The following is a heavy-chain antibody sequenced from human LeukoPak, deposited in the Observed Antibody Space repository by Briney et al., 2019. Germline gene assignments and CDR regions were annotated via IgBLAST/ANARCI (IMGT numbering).Heavy chain of an antibody. CDR1: GFTFRLFS. CDR2: ISGSSSLI. CDR3: VRGDRRDY. J-gene: IGHJ4*02. V-gene: IGHV3-21*06. Sequence: GGSLRLSCVGSGFTFRLFSLTWVRQAPGKGLEYLASISGSSSLIYYADSVKGRFTISRDNAMNSVYLQTNALRVDDTAVYFCVRGDRRDYWGQGTLVTVSS. D-gene: IGHD3-22*01.